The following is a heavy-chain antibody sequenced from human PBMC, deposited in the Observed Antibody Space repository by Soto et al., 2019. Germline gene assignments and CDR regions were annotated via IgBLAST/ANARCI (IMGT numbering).Heavy chain of an antibody. CDR2: ISPSYSDI. CDR1: GFIFNPYS. D-gene: IGHD3-3*01. V-gene: IGHV3-21*01. J-gene: IGHJ4*01. CDR3: ARFGLVPFDC. Sequence: PGRSLRLSCAASGFIFNPYSIDSGGQAPGNVPELVGSISPSYSDIYYGDPFKGRFTDTRDTAYMSLYLQMDSLGAVDSGTYYCARFGLVPFDCWGQGTLVTVSS.